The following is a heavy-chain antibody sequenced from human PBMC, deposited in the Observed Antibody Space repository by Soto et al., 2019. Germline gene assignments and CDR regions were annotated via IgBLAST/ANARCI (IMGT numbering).Heavy chain of an antibody. D-gene: IGHD3-22*01. CDR3: ARGDFYYDSSGYYGGFAY. CDR2: TIPIFGTA. CDR1: GGTFSSYA. Sequence: QVPLVQSGAEVKKPGSSVKVSCKASGGTFSSYAISWVRQAPGQGLEWMGGTIPIFGTANYAQKFQGRVTITADESTSTAYMEVSSLRSEDTAVYYCARGDFYYDSSGYYGGFAYWGQGTLVTVSS. J-gene: IGHJ4*02. V-gene: IGHV1-69*12.